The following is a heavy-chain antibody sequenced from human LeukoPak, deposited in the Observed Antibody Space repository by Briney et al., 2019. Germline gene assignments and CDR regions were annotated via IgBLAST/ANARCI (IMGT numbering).Heavy chain of an antibody. Sequence: SETLSLTCTVSGGSLSSGRYYWSWIRQTAVKGLQWIGRIYISGSTNYSPSLKSRVTVSLDTSNNQFSLNLSSVTAADTAVYYCARDVLSHSYYYMDVWGKGTTVTVSS. CDR1: GGSLSSGRYY. J-gene: IGHJ6*03. D-gene: IGHD5/OR15-5a*01. V-gene: IGHV4-61*02. CDR2: IYISGST. CDR3: ARDVLSHSYYYMDV.